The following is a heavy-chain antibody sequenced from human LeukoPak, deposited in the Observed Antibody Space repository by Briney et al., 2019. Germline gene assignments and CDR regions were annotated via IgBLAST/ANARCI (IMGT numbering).Heavy chain of an antibody. J-gene: IGHJ6*02. V-gene: IGHV3-73*01. CDR1: VFTLSGVA. Sequence: PGRSPRLSCAASVFTLSGVAVHTGREAARTGLGWGGGMRSRAISYVTVYAAAVTGRFIISRDDSSNTAYLQMNSLTTDDTAVYYCTRHSDPYCSRANCYVDIFFGLDVWGQGTRVTVSS. D-gene: IGHD2-2*01. CDR3: TRHSDPYCSRANCYVDIFFGLDV. CDR2: MRSRAISYVT.